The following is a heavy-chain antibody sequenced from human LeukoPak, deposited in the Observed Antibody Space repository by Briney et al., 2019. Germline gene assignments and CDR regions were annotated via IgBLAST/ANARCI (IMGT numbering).Heavy chain of an antibody. V-gene: IGHV3-21*01. Sequence: GLEWVSSIISSSSYIYYADSVKGRFTISRDNAKNSLYLQMNSLRAEDTAVYYCARGFYFDPWGQGTLVTVSS. CDR3: ARGFYFDP. J-gene: IGHJ4*02. CDR2: IISSSSYI.